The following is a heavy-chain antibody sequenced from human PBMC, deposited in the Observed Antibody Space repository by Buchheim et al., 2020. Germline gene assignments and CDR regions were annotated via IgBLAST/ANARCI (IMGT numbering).Heavy chain of an antibody. CDR2: TSSSSSTI. CDR1: GFTFSGFS. D-gene: IGHD2-2*01. J-gene: IGHJ6*02. Sequence: EVQLVESGGGLVQPGGSLRISCAASGFTFSGFSMNWVRQAPGKGLEWVSYTSSSSSTIYYADSVKGRFAISRDNANSSLFLQMNSLRAEDTAVYYCARVRLVPAANYYAMDVWGQGTT. V-gene: IGHV3-48*01. CDR3: ARVRLVPAANYYAMDV.